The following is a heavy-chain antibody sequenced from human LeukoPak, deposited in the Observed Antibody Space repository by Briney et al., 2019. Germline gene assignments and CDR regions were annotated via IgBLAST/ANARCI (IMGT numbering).Heavy chain of an antibody. V-gene: IGHV1-2*02. CDR3: ARAEVGGYYYDSSGF. Sequence: ASVTVSCKASGYIFTDYYMHWVRQAPGQGLEWMGWINPNSGGTNYAQKFQGRVTMTRDTSISTAYMELSRLRSDDTAVYYCARAEVGGYYYDSSGFWGRGTLVTVSS. CDR1: GYIFTDYY. J-gene: IGHJ4*02. D-gene: IGHD3-22*01. CDR2: INPNSGGT.